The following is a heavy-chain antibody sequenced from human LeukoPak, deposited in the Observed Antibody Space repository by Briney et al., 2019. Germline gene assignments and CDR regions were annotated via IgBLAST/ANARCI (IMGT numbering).Heavy chain of an antibody. CDR1: GYSISSGYY. D-gene: IGHD6-13*01. CDR3: ARDQTAAAGEGDWFDP. Sequence: KPSETLSLTCTVSGYSISSGYYWSWIRQPAGQGLEWIGRIYTSGSTNYNPSLKSRVTMSVDTSKNQFSLKLSSVTAADTAVYYCARDQTAAAGEGDWFDPWGQGTLVTVSS. CDR2: IYTSGST. J-gene: IGHJ5*02. V-gene: IGHV4-4*07.